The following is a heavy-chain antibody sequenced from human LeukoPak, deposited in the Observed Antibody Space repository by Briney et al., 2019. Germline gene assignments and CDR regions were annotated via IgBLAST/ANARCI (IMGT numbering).Heavy chain of an antibody. J-gene: IGHJ5*02. D-gene: IGHD6-6*01. Sequence: SVKVSCKASGGTFSSYAISWVRQAPGQGLEWMGGIIPIFGTANYAQKFQGRVTITADESTSTAYMELSSLRSEDTAVYYCASEYSSSSGWFDPWGQGTLVTVSS. CDR3: ASEYSSSSGWFDP. V-gene: IGHV1-69*13. CDR1: GGTFSSYA. CDR2: IIPIFGTA.